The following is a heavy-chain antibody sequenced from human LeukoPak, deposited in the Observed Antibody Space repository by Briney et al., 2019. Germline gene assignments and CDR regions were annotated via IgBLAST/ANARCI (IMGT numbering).Heavy chain of an antibody. J-gene: IGHJ5*02. CDR3: ARGSGSGWYGYWFDP. Sequence: KPSETLSLTCTVSGGSISSYYWSWIRQPPGKGLEWIGYIYYSGSTNYNPSLKSRVTISVDTSKNQFSLKLSSVTAADTAVYYCARGSGSGWYGYWFDPWGQGTLVTVSS. D-gene: IGHD6-19*01. CDR2: IYYSGST. CDR1: GGSISSYY. V-gene: IGHV4-59*01.